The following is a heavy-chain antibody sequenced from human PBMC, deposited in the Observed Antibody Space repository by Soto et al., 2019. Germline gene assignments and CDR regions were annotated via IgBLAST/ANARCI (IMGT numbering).Heavy chain of an antibody. Sequence: QVQLVQSGAEVKKPGASVKVSCKASGYTFTTFYMHWVRQAPGQGLEWMGIVNPSGGSTNYSQQFQCRVTVTTDTSTSTVYMELTSLRSEDTAVYYCATLRAGFFQHWGQGTLVTVSS. CDR3: ATLRAGFFQH. CDR2: VNPSGGST. CDR1: GYTFTTFY. J-gene: IGHJ1*01. V-gene: IGHV1-46*03. D-gene: IGHD3-3*01.